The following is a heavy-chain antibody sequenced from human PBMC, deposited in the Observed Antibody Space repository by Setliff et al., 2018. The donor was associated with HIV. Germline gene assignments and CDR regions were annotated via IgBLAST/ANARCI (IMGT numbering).Heavy chain of an antibody. J-gene: IGHJ4*02. V-gene: IGHV1-69*05. Sequence: SVKVSCKASGGTFSSYAISWVRQAPGQGLEWMGRIIPIFGTPNYTQKFQGRVTMTRDTSTSIVYMELSSLRSEDTAVYYCARSRVAARMDSWGQGTLVTVSS. D-gene: IGHD6-6*01. CDR1: GGTFSSYA. CDR2: IIPIFGTP. CDR3: ARSRVAARMDS.